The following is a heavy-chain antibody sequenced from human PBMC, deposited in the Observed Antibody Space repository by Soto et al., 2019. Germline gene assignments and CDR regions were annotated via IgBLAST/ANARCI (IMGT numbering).Heavy chain of an antibody. CDR2: TYYRSRWYN. Sequence: LDGGSAGDGGTCRWAAWHWIRKYTSRGLEWLGRTYYRSRWYNDYAVSVRSRITVNADTSKNQFSLHLNSVTPEDTAFYYSAGTNSIQGYYMDVADQRTPVSVSS. CDR3: AGTNSIQGYYMDV. CDR1: GDGGTCRWAA. D-gene: IGHD2-8*01. V-gene: IGHV6-1*01. J-gene: IGHJ6*03.